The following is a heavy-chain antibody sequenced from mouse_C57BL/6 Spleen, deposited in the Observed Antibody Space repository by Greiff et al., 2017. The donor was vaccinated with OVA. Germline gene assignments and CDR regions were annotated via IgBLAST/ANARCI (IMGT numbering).Heavy chain of an antibody. Sequence: EVKVEESGGGLVKPGGSLKLSCAASGFTFSSYTMSWVRQTPEKRLEWVATIRGGGGNTYYPDSVKGRFPISRDNAKNTLYRQMSSLRSEDTALYYCARDNHYAMDYWGQGTSVTDSS. CDR3: ARDNHYAMDY. CDR1: GFTFSSYT. D-gene: IGHD1-3*01. CDR2: IRGGGGNT. J-gene: IGHJ4*01. V-gene: IGHV5-9*01.